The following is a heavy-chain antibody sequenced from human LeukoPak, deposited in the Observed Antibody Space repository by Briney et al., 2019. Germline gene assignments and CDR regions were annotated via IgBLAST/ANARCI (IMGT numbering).Heavy chain of an antibody. Sequence: GGSLRLSCAASGFTFSSYWMSWVRQAPGKGLEWVADIKQDGSEKYYVDSVKGRFTISRDNAENSLYLQMNSLRAEDTAVYYCARGIVLEQQLSPYYYYYGMDVWGQGTTVTVSS. J-gene: IGHJ6*02. CDR3: ARGIVLEQQLSPYYYYYGMDV. CDR1: GFTFSSYW. D-gene: IGHD6-13*01. CDR2: IKQDGSEK. V-gene: IGHV3-7*01.